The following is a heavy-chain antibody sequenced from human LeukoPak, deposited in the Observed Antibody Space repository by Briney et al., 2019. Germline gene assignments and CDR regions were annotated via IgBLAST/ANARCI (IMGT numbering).Heavy chain of an antibody. D-gene: IGHD4-17*01. J-gene: IGHJ5*02. CDR3: ARDLDGAYANWFDP. Sequence: GASVKVSCKASGYTFTSYAMNWVRQAPGQGLEWMGWINTNTGNPTYAQGFTGRFVFSLDTSVSTAYLQISSLKAEDTAVYYCARDLDGAYANWFDPWGQGTLVTISS. CDR1: GYTFTSYA. CDR2: INTNTGNP. V-gene: IGHV7-4-1*02.